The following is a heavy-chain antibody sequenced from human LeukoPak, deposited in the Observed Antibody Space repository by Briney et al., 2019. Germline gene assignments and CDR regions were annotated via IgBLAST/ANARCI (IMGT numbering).Heavy chain of an antibody. CDR3: TRGFAVAGTHYYYFYAMDV. V-gene: IGHV4-59*11. CDR2: IYHTGSPT. CDR1: GGSISTHY. D-gene: IGHD6-19*01. Sequence: PSETLSLTCTVSGGSISTHYWGWIRQPPGKGLEWIGYIYHTGSPTNYNPSLKSRVTISVDMSKNLFSLKLNSVTAADTAMYYCTRGFAVAGTHYYYFYAMDVWGHGTTVTVSS. J-gene: IGHJ6*02.